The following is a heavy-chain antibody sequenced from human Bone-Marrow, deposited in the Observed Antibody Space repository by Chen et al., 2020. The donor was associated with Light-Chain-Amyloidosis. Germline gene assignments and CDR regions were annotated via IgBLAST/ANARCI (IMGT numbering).Heavy chain of an antibody. CDR1: GYTFPNYW. J-gene: IGHJ4*02. D-gene: IGHD5-12*01. Sequence: EVQLEQSGPEVKKPGESLKISCKGSGYTFPNYWIGWVRQMPGKGLEWMGVIYPDDSYARYSPSFEGQVTISADKSITTAYLQWRSLKASDTAMYYCARRRDGYNFDYWGQGTLVTVSS. CDR3: ARRRDGYNFDY. CDR2: IYPDDSYA. V-gene: IGHV5-51*01.